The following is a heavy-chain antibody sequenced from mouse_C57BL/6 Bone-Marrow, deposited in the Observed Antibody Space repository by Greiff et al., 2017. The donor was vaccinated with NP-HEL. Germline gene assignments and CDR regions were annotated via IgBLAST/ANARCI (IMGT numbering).Heavy chain of an antibody. CDR2: ISDGGSYT. Sequence: EVHLVESGGGLVKPGGSLKLSCAASGFTFSSYAMSWVRQTPEKRLEWVATISDGGSYTYYPDNVKGRFTISRDNAKNNLYLQMSHLKSEDTARYYCARDRGDYWGQGTSVTVSS. J-gene: IGHJ4*01. CDR1: GFTFSSYA. CDR3: ARDRGDY. D-gene: IGHD3-1*01. V-gene: IGHV5-4*01.